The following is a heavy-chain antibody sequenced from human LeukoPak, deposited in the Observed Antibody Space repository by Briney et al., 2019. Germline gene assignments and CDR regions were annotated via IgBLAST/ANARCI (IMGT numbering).Heavy chain of an antibody. CDR3: AREGASSGSYNRYYFDY. V-gene: IGHV4-59*01. D-gene: IGHD1-26*01. J-gene: IGHJ4*02. Sequence: SETLSLTCTVSGGSISSYYWSWIRQPPGKGLEWIGYIYYSGSTNYNPSLKSRVTLSVDTSKNQFSLKLSSVTAADTAVYYCAREGASSGSYNRYYFDYWGQGTLVTVSS. CDR1: GGSISSYY. CDR2: IYYSGST.